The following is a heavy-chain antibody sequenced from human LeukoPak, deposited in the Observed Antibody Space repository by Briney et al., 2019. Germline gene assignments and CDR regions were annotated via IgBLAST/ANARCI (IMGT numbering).Heavy chain of an antibody. CDR3: AREGYYYDSSGYLDY. J-gene: IGHJ4*02. V-gene: IGHV1-46*01. Sequence: GASVKVSCKASGYTFTSYYMHWVRQAPGQGLEWMGIINPSGGSTSYAQKFQGRVTMTRDTSTSTVYMELSSLRSEDTAVYYCAREGYYYDSSGYLDYWGQGTLVTVSS. CDR2: INPSGGST. D-gene: IGHD3-22*01. CDR1: GYTFTSYY.